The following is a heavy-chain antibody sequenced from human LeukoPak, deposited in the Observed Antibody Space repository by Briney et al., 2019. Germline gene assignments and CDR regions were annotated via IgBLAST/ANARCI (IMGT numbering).Heavy chain of an antibody. CDR3: ARLPTDLLAFDY. CDR1: GGSISNNNYY. Sequence: SETLSLTCAVSGGSISNNNYYWGWIRQPLGKGLEWIATISYGGSTLYSPSLKSRVTISIGASKNHFSLKLTSVTAADTAVFYCARLPTDLLAFDYWGQGTLVTVSS. J-gene: IGHJ4*02. D-gene: IGHD2-8*02. V-gene: IGHV4-39*02. CDR2: ISYGGST.